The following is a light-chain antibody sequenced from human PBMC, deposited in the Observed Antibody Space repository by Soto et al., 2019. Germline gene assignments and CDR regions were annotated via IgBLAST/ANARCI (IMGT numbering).Light chain of an antibody. Sequence: DIQLTQSPSFLSASVGDRVTITCRTSQGMSSYLAWYQQKPGKAPKLLIYDVSTLQSGVPSRFRGSASGTEFTLTISTLQPEDLATYYCQQPNSYATFDQGTRLDMK. CDR2: DVS. CDR3: QQPNSYAT. J-gene: IGKJ5*01. CDR1: QGMSSY. V-gene: IGKV1-9*01.